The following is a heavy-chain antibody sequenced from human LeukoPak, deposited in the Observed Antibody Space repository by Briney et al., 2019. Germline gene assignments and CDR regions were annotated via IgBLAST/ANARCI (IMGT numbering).Heavy chain of an antibody. CDR2: INPNSGGT. CDR3: ARLGIVPAGIDY. D-gene: IGHD6-13*01. Sequence: ASVKVSCKASGYTFSGYDIHLVRQAPGQGLEWMGLINPNSGGTNYAQKFHGRVTMTRDTSITTAYMELNRLRYDDTALYYCARLGIVPAGIDYWGQGTLLTVSS. J-gene: IGHJ4*02. V-gene: IGHV1-2*02. CDR1: GYTFSGYD.